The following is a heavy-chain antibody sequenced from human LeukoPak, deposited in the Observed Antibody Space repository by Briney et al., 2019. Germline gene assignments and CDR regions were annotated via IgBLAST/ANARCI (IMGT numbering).Heavy chain of an antibody. D-gene: IGHD3-22*01. CDR2: MNPNSGIT. CDR1: GYTFTSYD. CDR3: ARALCYYESSGYQQTHDS. Sequence: ASVKVSCKASGYTFTSYDINWVRQATGQELEWMGWMNPNSGITGYAQKFQGRVTMTSNTSISTAYMELSSLRSKDTAVYYCARALCYYESSGYQQTHDSWGQGTLVTVSS. J-gene: IGHJ4*02. V-gene: IGHV1-8*01.